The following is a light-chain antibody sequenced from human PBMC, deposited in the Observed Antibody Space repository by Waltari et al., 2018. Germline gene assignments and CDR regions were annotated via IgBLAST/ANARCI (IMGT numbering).Light chain of an antibody. Sequence: DILMTQSPSSLSASVGDRVTITCRATQGISTYLNWYQQRPGKAPKLLIYAASTLQSGVPSRFSGSGSGTDFTLAISSLQPEDSATYYCQQTFGTPNTFGQGTKLHIK. J-gene: IGKJ2*01. CDR3: QQTFGTPNT. CDR1: QGISTY. CDR2: AAS. V-gene: IGKV1-39*01.